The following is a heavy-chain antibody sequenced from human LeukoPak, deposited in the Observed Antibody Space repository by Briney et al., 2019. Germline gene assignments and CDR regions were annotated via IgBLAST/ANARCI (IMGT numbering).Heavy chain of an antibody. CDR1: GFTFSNYA. CDR2: ITGSGDST. D-gene: IGHD6-13*01. V-gene: IGHV3-23*01. CDR3: ARSTWYSSSWYYFDY. Sequence: GGSLRLSCAASGFTFSNYAMSWVRQAPGKGLEWVSTITGSGDSTYNADSVKGRFTISRGNSENTLYLQMNSLRAEDTAVYYCARSTWYSSSWYYFDYWGRGTLLTVSS. J-gene: IGHJ4*02.